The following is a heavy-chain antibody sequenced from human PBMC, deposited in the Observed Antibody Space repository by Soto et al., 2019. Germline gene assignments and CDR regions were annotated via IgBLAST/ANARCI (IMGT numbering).Heavy chain of an antibody. J-gene: IGHJ6*02. V-gene: IGHV3-11*06. CDR2: ISSSSSYT. CDR3: AREFWCGSYTDYYGMDV. D-gene: IGHD3-3*01. Sequence: QVQLVESGGGLVKPGGSLRLSCAASGFSFSDYYMSWIRQAPGKGLEWVSYISSSSSYTHYADSVAGRFTISRDNAKKSLYLQMNSLRADDTAVYYCAREFWCGSYTDYYGMDVWGQGTTVTVSS. CDR1: GFSFSDYY.